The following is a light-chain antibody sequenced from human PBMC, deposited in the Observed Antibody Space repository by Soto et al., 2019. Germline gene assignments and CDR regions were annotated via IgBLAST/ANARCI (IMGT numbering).Light chain of an antibody. V-gene: IGKV3-20*01. CDR3: HQYGSSPQT. CDR2: GAS. J-gene: IGKJ1*01. Sequence: EIVLTQSPGTLSLSPGERATLSCRASQSVSSTYLGWYQQKPGQAPRLLIYGASSRATGIPDRFSGSGSGTDFTLTISRLEPEDFAVYYCHQYGSSPQTFGQGTKVDI. CDR1: QSVSSTY.